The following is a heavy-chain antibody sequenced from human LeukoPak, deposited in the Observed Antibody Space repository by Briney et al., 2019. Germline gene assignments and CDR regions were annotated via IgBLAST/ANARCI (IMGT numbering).Heavy chain of an antibody. D-gene: IGHD6-6*01. J-gene: IGHJ3*02. CDR2: IKSEADSYAT. CDR1: GFTFSASA. Sequence: PGGSLRLSCAASGFTFSASAMHWVRQASGKGLEGVGRIKSEADSYATAYAASVKGRFTISRDDSKNTAYLQMNSLKTEDTAVYYCTRLRYSSSWDAFDIWGQGTMVTVSS. V-gene: IGHV3-73*01. CDR3: TRLRYSSSWDAFDI.